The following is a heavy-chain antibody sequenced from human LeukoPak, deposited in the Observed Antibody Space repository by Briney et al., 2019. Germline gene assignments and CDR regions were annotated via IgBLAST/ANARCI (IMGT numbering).Heavy chain of an antibody. D-gene: IGHD3-10*01. CDR3: AKEGDRGEALYYYYMDV. V-gene: IGHV3-23*01. J-gene: IGHJ6*03. Sequence: PGGSLRLSCAASGFTFNNYAMYWVRQAPGKGLEWVSGIFGSGGSAHYADSVKGRFTISRDNSKNTVYLQLDSLRVEDTADYYCAKEGDRGEALYYYYMDVWGNGTTVTVSS. CDR1: GFTFNNYA. CDR2: IFGSGGSA.